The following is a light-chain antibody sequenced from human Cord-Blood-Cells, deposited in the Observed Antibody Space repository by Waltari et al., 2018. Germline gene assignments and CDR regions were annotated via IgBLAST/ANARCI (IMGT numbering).Light chain of an antibody. CDR3: QQSYSTPYT. J-gene: IGKJ2*01. Sequence: DIQMTQSPSSLSASVGDRVTITCRASQSISSYLNWYQQKPGKAPKLQIYAASSLQSGVPSRFSGSGSGTDFTLTISSLQPEDFVTYYCQQSYSTPYTFGQGTKLEIK. CDR2: AAS. V-gene: IGKV1-39*01. CDR1: QSISSY.